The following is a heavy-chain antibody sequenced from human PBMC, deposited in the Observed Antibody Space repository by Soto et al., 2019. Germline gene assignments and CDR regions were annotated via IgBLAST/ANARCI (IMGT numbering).Heavy chain of an antibody. D-gene: IGHD2-15*01. Sequence: QITLKESGPTLVKPTQTLTLTCTFSGFSLSTSGVGVGWIRQPPGKALEWLALIYWDDDKRYSPSLKSRLTITKDTTKNQVVLTMTNIDPVDTATYYCAHRGYCSGGSCQLFDYWGQGTLVTVSS. CDR2: IYWDDDK. CDR3: AHRGYCSGGSCQLFDY. J-gene: IGHJ4*02. V-gene: IGHV2-5*02. CDR1: GFSLSTSGVG.